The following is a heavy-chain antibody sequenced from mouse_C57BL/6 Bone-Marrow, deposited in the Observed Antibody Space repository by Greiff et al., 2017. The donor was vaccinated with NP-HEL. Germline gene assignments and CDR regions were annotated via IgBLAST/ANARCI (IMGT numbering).Heavy chain of an antibody. CDR3: ARFGLKAY. CDR2: INPSSGYP. J-gene: IGHJ3*01. D-gene: IGHD3-1*01. CDR1: GYTFPSYW. Sequence: QVQLQQSGAELAKPGSSVKLSCKASGYTFPSYWMHWVKQRPGQGLEWIGYINPSSGYPKYNQKFKDKATLTAYKSSSTAYMQLSSLTYEDSAVYYCARFGLKAYWGQGTLVTVSA. V-gene: IGHV1-7*01.